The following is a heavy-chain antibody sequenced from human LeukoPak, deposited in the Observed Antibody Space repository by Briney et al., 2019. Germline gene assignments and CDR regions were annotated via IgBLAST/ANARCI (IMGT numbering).Heavy chain of an antibody. Sequence: SETLSLTCTVSGGSISSYYWSWIRQPPGKGLEWIGYIYYSGSTNYNPSLKSRVTISVDTSKNQFSLKLSSVTAADTAVYYCARISYYGTGNYYYGMDVWGQGTTVTVSS. CDR3: ARISYYGTGNYYYGMDV. CDR2: IYYSGST. CDR1: GGSISSYY. V-gene: IGHV4-59*01. J-gene: IGHJ6*02. D-gene: IGHD3-10*01.